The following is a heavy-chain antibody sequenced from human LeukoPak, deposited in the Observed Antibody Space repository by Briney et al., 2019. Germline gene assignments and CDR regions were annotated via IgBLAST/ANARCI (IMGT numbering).Heavy chain of an antibody. CDR1: GGTFSSYA. D-gene: IGHD2-15*01. Sequence: SVKVSCKASGGTFSSYAISWVRLAPGQGLEWMGGIIPIFGTANYAQKFQGRVTITADESTSTAYMELSSLRSEDTAVYYCARVLGYFANWFDPWGQGTLVTVSS. CDR2: IIPIFGTA. J-gene: IGHJ5*02. CDR3: ARVLGYFANWFDP. V-gene: IGHV1-69*01.